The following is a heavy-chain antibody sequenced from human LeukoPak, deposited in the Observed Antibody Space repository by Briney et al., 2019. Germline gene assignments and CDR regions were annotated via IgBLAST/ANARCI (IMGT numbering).Heavy chain of an antibody. D-gene: IGHD6-13*01. CDR2: IYYSGST. V-gene: IGHV4-39*07. CDR1: GGSISSSSYY. J-gene: IGHJ4*02. Sequence: SETLSLTCTVSGGSISSSSYYWGWIRQPPGKGLEWIGSIYYSGSTYYNPSLKSRVTISVGTSKNQFSLKLSSVTAADTAVYYCARVGTGYSPVGGDYWGQGTLVTVSS. CDR3: ARVGTGYSPVGGDY.